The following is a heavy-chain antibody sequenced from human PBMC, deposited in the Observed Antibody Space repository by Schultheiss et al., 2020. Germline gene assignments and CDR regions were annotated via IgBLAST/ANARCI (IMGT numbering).Heavy chain of an antibody. D-gene: IGHD1-26*01. CDR3: AKDQGFQWELLRIYYYYYGIDV. J-gene: IGHJ6*02. CDR1: GFTFSSYG. V-gene: IGHV3-30*18. CDR2: ISYDGSNK. Sequence: GGSLRLSCAASGFTFSSYGMHWVRQAPGKWLEWVAVISYDGSNKYYADSVKGRFTISRDKSKNTLYLQMNSLRAEDTAVYYCAKDQGFQWELLRIYYYYYGIDVWGQGTTVTVAS.